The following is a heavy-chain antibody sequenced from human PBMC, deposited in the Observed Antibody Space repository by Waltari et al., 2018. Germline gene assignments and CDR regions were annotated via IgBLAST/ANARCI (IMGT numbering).Heavy chain of an antibody. CDR1: GGPLSSTRSY. J-gene: IGHJ4*02. D-gene: IGHD3-22*01. CDR3: AAPYYYDSSGYPGVVDY. V-gene: IGHV4-39*07. Sequence: LHLQEPGPGLVKPSETLSPTCPVPGGPLSSTRSYRGWIRQPPRKGLEWIGSIYYSGSTYYNPSLKSRVTISVDTSKSQFSLKLSSVTAADTAVYYCAAPYYYDSSGYPGVVDYWGQGTLVTVSS. CDR2: IYYSGST.